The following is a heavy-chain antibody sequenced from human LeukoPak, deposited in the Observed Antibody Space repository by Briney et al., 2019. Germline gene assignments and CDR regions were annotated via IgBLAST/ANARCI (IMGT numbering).Heavy chain of an antibody. CDR1: GFTVSNNY. CDR2: IYRGGST. J-gene: IGHJ4*02. D-gene: IGHD5-18*01. Sequence: GGSLRLSCAASGFTVSNNYMSWVRQAPGKGLEWVSVIYRGGSTYYADSVKGRFIISRDSSKNTLDLQMNSLRAEDTAVYFCARVGYSSGSYYCDYWGQGTLVTVSS. V-gene: IGHV3-66*01. CDR3: ARVGYSSGSYYCDY.